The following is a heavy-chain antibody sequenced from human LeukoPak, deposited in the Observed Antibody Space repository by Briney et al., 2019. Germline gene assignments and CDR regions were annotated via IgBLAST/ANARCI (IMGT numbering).Heavy chain of an antibody. CDR3: ARDSHQYYMDV. CDR1: GLTFSSYW. J-gene: IGHJ6*03. V-gene: IGHV3-74*01. CDR2: INSDGSST. Sequence: PGGSLRLSCAASGLTFSSYWMHWVRQAPGKGLVWVSRINSDGSSTNYADSVKGRFTISRDNAKNTLYLQMNSLRAEDTAVYYCARDSHQYYMDVWGKGTTVTVSS.